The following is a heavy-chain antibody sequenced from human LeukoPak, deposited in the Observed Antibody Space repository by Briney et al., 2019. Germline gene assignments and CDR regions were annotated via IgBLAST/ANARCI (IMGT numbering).Heavy chain of an antibody. Sequence: GGSLRLSCTTSGFVFTDYSMNWVRQAPGKGLEWISYIAISGGTWYADSVKGRFTISRDNAKSSAYLQMSNLRAEDTAVYHCAKHPPGIAAAGLVQIDYWGQGTLVTVSS. V-gene: IGHV3-48*01. CDR1: GFVFTDYS. CDR3: AKHPPGIAAAGLVQIDY. J-gene: IGHJ4*02. CDR2: IAISGGT. D-gene: IGHD6-13*01.